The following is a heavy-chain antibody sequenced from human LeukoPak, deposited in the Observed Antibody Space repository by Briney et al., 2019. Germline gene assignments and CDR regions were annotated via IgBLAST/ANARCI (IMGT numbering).Heavy chain of an antibody. CDR3: ARVVTRFWYFDL. CDR1: GFTFSSYA. J-gene: IGHJ2*01. CDR2: ISGSGGST. V-gene: IGHV3-23*01. D-gene: IGHD4-23*01. Sequence: GGSLRLSCAASGFTFSSYAMSWVRQAPGKGLEWVSAISGSGGSTYYADSVKGRFTISRDNSKNTLYLQMNSLRAEDTAVYYCARVVTRFWYFDLWGRGTLVTVSS.